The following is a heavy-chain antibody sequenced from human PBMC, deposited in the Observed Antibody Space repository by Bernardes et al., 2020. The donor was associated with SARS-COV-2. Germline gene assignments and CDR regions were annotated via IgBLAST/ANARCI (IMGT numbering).Heavy chain of an antibody. Sequence: SGPTLVKPTHTLTLTCTFSGFSLSTSGVGVGWIRQPPGKALEWLALIYWDDDKRYSPSLKSRLTITKDTSKNQVVLTMTNMDPVDTATYYCAHRRGGWVSTYFDYWGQGTLVTVSS. V-gene: IGHV2-5*02. CDR3: AHRRGGWVSTYFDY. D-gene: IGHD3-16*01. J-gene: IGHJ4*02. CDR1: GFSLSTSGVG. CDR2: IYWDDDK.